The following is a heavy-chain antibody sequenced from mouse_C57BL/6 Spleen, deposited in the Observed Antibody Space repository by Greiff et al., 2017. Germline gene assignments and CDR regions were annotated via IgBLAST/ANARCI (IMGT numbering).Heavy chain of an antibody. Sequence: QVQLQQPGAELVRPGASVKVSCKASGYTFTSYWMHWVKQRPGHGLEWIGRIHPSDSDTNYNQKFKGKATLTEDKSSSTAYMQLISLTSEDAAVYYCAIGGDYDGWLAYWGQGTLVTVSA. CDR1: GYTFTSYW. D-gene: IGHD2-4*01. V-gene: IGHV1-74*01. CDR2: IHPSDSDT. CDR3: AIGGDYDGWLAY. J-gene: IGHJ3*01.